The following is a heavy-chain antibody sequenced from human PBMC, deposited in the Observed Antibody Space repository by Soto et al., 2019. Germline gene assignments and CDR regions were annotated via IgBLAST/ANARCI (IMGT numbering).Heavy chain of an antibody. CDR3: GRGPSPRAPAGGTPYYYGMDV. D-gene: IGHD6-13*01. Sequence: ASVKVSCQASRYDFTAYDINWVRQASGQGLEWMGWMNPINGATGTARRFQGRVSLSRNTATGTAYLELTSLRSDDTAVYYCGRGPSPRAPAGGTPYYYGMDVWGQGTTVTVSS. V-gene: IGHV1-8*02. CDR2: MNPINGAT. CDR1: RYDFTAYD. J-gene: IGHJ6*02.